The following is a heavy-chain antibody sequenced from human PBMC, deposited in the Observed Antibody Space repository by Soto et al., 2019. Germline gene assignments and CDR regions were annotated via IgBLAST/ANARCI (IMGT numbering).Heavy chain of an antibody. CDR2: ISYDGSNK. V-gene: IGHV3-30-3*01. J-gene: IGHJ4*02. CDR3: ARASGSYYALNPFDS. CDR1: GFTFSSYA. Sequence: QVQLVESGGGVVQPGRSLRLSCAASGFTFSSYAMHWVRQAPGKGLEWVAVISYDGSNKYYADSVKGRFTISRDNSKNPLYLQMNSLRAEDTAVYYCARASGSYYALNPFDSWGQGTLVTVSS. D-gene: IGHD1-26*01.